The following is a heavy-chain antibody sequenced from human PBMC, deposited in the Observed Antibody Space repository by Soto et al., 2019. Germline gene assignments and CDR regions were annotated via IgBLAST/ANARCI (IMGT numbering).Heavy chain of an antibody. CDR3: AKVYGYYFDY. V-gene: IGHV3-23*01. CDR1: GFTFSSYV. CDR2: ISGSGGSI. Sequence: GGSLRLSCAASGFTFSSYVMTWVRQAPGKGLEWVSAISGSGGSIYYADSVKGRFTISRDNSKNTLYLQMNSLRVEDTAVYYCAKVYGYYFDYWGQGTLVTVSS. D-gene: IGHD2-2*02. J-gene: IGHJ4*02.